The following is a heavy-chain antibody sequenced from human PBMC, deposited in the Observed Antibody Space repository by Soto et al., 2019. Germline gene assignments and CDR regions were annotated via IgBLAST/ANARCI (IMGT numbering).Heavy chain of an antibody. CDR1: GGSFSGYY. Sequence: SETLSLTCDGGSFSGYYWSWIRQSPGKGLEWIGEINHSGSTNYNPSLKSRVTISVDTSKNQFSLMLSSMTAADTAVYYCARSQGHTTPYWSVFDIWGQGTMVTVSS. CDR2: INHSGST. J-gene: IGHJ3*02. V-gene: IGHV4-34*01. D-gene: IGHD2-15*01. CDR3: ARSQGHTTPYWSVFDI.